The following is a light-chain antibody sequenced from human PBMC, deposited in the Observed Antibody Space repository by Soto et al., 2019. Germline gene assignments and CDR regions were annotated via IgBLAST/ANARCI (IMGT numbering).Light chain of an antibody. CDR1: QSVSSNY. CDR2: GAS. Sequence: EMVLTQSPGTLSLSPGERATLSCSASQSVSSNYLAWYQQKPGQAPRLLIYGASSRATGIPDRFSGGGSGTDFTLTISRLEPEDFAVYYCQQFSSYPLTFGGGTKVDIK. CDR3: QQFSSYPLT. V-gene: IGKV3-20*01. J-gene: IGKJ4*01.